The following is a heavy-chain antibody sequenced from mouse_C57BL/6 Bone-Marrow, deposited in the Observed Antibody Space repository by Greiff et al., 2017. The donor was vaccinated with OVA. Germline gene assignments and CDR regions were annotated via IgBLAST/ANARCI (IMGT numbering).Heavy chain of an antibody. CDR2: IDPSDGET. Sequence: QVQLQQPGAELVRPGSSVKLSCKASGYTFTSYWMHWVKQRPIQGLEWIGNIDPSDGETNYNQKFKDKATLTVDKSSSTAYMQLSSLTSEDSAVYYCARENGGYDLAWFADWGQGTLVTVSA. V-gene: IGHV1-52*01. CDR3: ARENGGYDLAWFAD. J-gene: IGHJ3*01. D-gene: IGHD2-2*01. CDR1: GYTFTSYW.